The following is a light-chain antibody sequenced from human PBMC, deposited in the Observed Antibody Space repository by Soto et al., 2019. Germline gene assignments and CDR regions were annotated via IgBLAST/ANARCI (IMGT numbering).Light chain of an antibody. CDR1: QSINNRY. Sequence: EIVLTQSPGTLSLSPGERATLSCRASQSINNRYLAWYQQKPGQAPRLLIYAASSRATGIPDRFSGSGSGTDFTLTISRLEPEDFAVYYCQQYGSSPETFGQGTKVEIK. CDR3: QQYGSSPET. J-gene: IGKJ1*01. CDR2: AAS. V-gene: IGKV3-20*01.